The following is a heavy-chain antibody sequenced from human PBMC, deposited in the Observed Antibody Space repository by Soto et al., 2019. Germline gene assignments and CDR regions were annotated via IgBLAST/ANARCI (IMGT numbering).Heavy chain of an antibody. V-gene: IGHV1-69*01. J-gene: IGHJ6*02. D-gene: IGHD6-6*01. CDR1: GGTFSSYA. CDR3: ATKGVAARLTHDNGMDV. CDR2: IIPIFGTA. Sequence: QVQLVQSGAEVKKPGSSVKVSCKASGGTFSSYAISWVRQAPGQGLEWMGGIIPIFGTANYAQKFQGRVTITADESTSTAYMELSSLRSEDTAVYYCATKGVAARLTHDNGMDVWGQGTTVTVSS.